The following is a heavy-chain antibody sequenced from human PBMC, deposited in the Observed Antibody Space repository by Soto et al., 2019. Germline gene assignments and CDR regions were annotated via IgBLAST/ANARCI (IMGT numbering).Heavy chain of an antibody. D-gene: IGHD4-4*01. V-gene: IGHV1-69*13. CDR1: GGTFSSYA. Sequence: SVKVSCKASGGTFSSYAISWVQQAPGQGLEWMGGIIPIFGTANYAQKFQGRVTITADESTSTAYMELSSLRSEDTAVYYCARENVTVTTFRVLSYYGMDVWGQGTTVTVSS. J-gene: IGHJ6*02. CDR3: ARENVTVTTFRVLSYYGMDV. CDR2: IIPIFGTA.